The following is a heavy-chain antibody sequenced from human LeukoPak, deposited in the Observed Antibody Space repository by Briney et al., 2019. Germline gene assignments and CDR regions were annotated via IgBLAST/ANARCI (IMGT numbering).Heavy chain of an antibody. CDR1: GFTFSSYW. Sequence: GGSLRLSCAASGFTFSSYWMHWVRQAPGKGLVWVSRINSDGSSKSYADSVKGRFTISRDNPKNTLYLQMNSLRAEDTAVYYCAKGRYDSSGYYSDYWGQGTLVTVSS. CDR3: AKGRYDSSGYYSDY. D-gene: IGHD3-22*01. J-gene: IGHJ4*02. V-gene: IGHV3-74*01. CDR2: INSDGSSK.